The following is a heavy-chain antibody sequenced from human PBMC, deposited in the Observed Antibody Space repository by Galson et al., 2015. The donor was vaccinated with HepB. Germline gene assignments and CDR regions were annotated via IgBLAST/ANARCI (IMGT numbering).Heavy chain of an antibody. CDR3: ARDHYDGSGSPYYYFDY. D-gene: IGHD3-22*01. Sequence: SLRLSCAASGFTFSSYWMSWVRQAPGKGLEWVSAISGGGSTTYYPDSVKGRFTISRDNSKNTLYLQMNSLRAEDTAVYYCARDHYDGSGSPYYYFDYWGQGTLVTVSS. CDR1: GFTFSSYW. CDR2: ISGGGSTT. V-gene: IGHV3-23*01. J-gene: IGHJ4*02.